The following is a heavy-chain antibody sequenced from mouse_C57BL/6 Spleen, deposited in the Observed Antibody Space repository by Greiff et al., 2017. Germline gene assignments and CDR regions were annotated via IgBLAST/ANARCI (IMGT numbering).Heavy chain of an antibody. V-gene: IGHV1-50*01. CDR3: ARGEAVGY. CDR1: GYTFTSYW. J-gene: IGHJ3*01. CDR2: IDPSDSYT. D-gene: IGHD1-1*01. Sequence: QVQLQQPGAELVKPGASVKLSCKASGYTFTSYWMQWVKQRPGQGLEWIGEIDPSDSYTNYNQKFKGKATLTVDTSSSPAYMQLSSLTSEDSAVYYCARGEAVGYWGQGTLVTVSA.